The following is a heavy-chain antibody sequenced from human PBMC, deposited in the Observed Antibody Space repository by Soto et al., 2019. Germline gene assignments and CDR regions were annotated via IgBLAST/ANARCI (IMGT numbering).Heavy chain of an antibody. V-gene: IGHV5-51*01. D-gene: IGHD6-13*01. J-gene: IGHJ6*02. CDR3: ARTSAAGRYYYGMDV. CDR2: IYPGDSDT. CDR1: GYSFTSYW. Sequence: GESLKISCKGSGYSFTSYWIGWVRQMPGKGLEWMGIIYPGDSDTRYSPSFQGQVTISADKSISTAYLQWSSLKASDTAMYYCARTSAAGRYYYGMDVWGQGTTVTVSS.